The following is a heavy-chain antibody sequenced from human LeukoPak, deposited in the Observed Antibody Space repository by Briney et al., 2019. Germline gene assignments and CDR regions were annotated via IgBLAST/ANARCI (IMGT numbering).Heavy chain of an antibody. Sequence: GASVKVSCKASGGTFSSYAISWVRQDPGQGLEWMGWISTYNGNTNYAQNLQGRVTMTTDTSTTTAYLEMRSLRSDDTAVYYCARDISTSSHYYYMDVWGKGTTVTVSS. CDR1: GGTFSSYA. V-gene: IGHV1-18*01. CDR3: ARDISTSSHYYYMDV. D-gene: IGHD6-13*01. J-gene: IGHJ6*03. CDR2: ISTYNGNT.